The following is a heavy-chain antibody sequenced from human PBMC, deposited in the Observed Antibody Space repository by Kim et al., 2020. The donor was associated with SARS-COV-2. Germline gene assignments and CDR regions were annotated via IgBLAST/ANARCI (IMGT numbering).Heavy chain of an antibody. CDR1: GASISSSSYY. V-gene: IGHV4-39*01. CDR2: IYYTGST. Sequence: SETLSLTCTASGASISSSSYYWGWIRQPPGKGLEWVGNIYYTGSTSYNLSLKSRVTISIDTSKNQFSLKLSSVTAADTAVYYCARRYYASGKRDIWGQGT. J-gene: IGHJ3*02. CDR3: ARRYYASGKRDI. D-gene: IGHD3-10*01.